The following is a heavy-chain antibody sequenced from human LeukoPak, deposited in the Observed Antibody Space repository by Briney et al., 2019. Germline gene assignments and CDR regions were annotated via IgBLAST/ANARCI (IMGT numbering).Heavy chain of an antibody. Sequence: SETLSLTCAVYGGSFSGYYWSWIRQPPGKGLEWIGEINHSGSTNYNPSLKSRVTMSVDTSKNQFSLKLSSVTAADTAVYYCARGGTYYDFWSGYTDFDYWGQGTLVTVSS. J-gene: IGHJ4*02. V-gene: IGHV4-34*01. CDR1: GGSFSGYY. CDR3: ARGGTYYDFWSGYTDFDY. CDR2: INHSGST. D-gene: IGHD3-3*01.